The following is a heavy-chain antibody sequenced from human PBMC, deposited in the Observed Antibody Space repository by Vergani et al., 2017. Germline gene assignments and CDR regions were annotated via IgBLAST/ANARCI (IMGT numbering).Heavy chain of an antibody. CDR1: GYSISSGYY. J-gene: IGHJ4*02. CDR3: ARSSSWYLRFDY. V-gene: IGHV4-38-2*02. CDR2: IDHSGST. Sequence: QVQLQESGPGLVKPSETLSLTCTVSGYSISSGYYWGWIRQPPGKGLEWIGSIDHSGSTYYNPSLKSRVTISVDTSKNQFYLKLSSVTAADTAVYYCARSSSWYLRFDYWGQGTLVTVSS. D-gene: IGHD6-13*01.